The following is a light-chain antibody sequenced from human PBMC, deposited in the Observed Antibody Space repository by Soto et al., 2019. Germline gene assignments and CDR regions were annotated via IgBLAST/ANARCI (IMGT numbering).Light chain of an antibody. CDR1: QSISSY. CDR2: AAS. V-gene: IGKV1-39*01. J-gene: IGKJ1*01. Sequence: DIQMTQYPSSLSASVVDRDTITCRASQSISSYLNWYQQKPGKAPKLLIYAASSLQSGVPSRFSGSGSGTDFTLTISSLQPEDFATYYCPQSYSTLWPSAQGTKVDIK. CDR3: PQSYSTLWP.